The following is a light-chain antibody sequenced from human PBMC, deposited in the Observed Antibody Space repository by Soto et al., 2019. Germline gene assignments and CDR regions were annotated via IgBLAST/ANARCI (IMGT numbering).Light chain of an antibody. CDR1: QGISSY. V-gene: IGKV1-8*01. CDR2: AAS. CDR3: QQYNNWPPIT. Sequence: ALRLTQSPSSLSASTGDRVTITCRASQGISSYLAWYQQKPGKAPKLLIYAASTLQSGVPSRFSGSGSGTDFTLTISSLQSEDFAVYYCQQYNNWPPITFGQGTRPEI. J-gene: IGKJ5*01.